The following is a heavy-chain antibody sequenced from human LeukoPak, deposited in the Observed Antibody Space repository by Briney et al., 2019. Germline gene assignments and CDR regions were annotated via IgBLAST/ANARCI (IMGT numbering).Heavy chain of an antibody. V-gene: IGHV3-23*01. CDR2: ISPTGGNT. J-gene: IGHJ4*02. Sequence: PGGSLRLSRAASGFTFSSAAMTWVRQAPGKGLEWVSLISPTGGNTFYADSVKGRFAISRDNSKNTLYLEMNSLRAEDTAVYFCAKDIQCTYWGQGALVTVSS. D-gene: IGHD2-21*01. CDR1: GFTFSSAA. CDR3: AKDIQCTY.